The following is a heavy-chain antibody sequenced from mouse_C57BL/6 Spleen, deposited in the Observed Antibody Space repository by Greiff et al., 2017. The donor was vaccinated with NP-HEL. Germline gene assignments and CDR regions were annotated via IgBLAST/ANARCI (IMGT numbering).Heavy chain of an antibody. V-gene: IGHV10-1*01. CDR1: GFSFNTYA. Sequence: QLVESGGGLVQPKGSLKLSCAASGFSFNTYAMNWVRQAPGKGLEWVARIRSKSNNYATYYADSVKDRFTISRDDSESMLYLQMNNLKTEDTAMYYCVRPDGSRAFAYWGQGTLVTVSA. CDR3: VRPDGSRAFAY. J-gene: IGHJ3*01. CDR2: IRSKSNNYAT. D-gene: IGHD1-1*01.